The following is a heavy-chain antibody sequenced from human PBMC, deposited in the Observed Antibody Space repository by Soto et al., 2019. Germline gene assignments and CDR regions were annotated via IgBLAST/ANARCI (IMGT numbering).Heavy chain of an antibody. J-gene: IGHJ5*02. CDR3: AREGLLWFGDTSGVGWFDP. D-gene: IGHD3-10*01. Sequence: PSETLSLTCTVSGGSISSYYWSWIRQPAGKGLEWIGRIHTSGSTNYNPSLKSRVTMSVDTSKNQFSLKLSSVTAADTAVYYCAREGLLWFGDTSGVGWFDPWGQGTLVTVS. CDR1: GGSISSYY. CDR2: IHTSGST. V-gene: IGHV4-4*07.